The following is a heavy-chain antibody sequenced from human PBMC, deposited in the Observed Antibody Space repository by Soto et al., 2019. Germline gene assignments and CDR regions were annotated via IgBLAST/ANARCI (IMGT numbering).Heavy chain of an antibody. CDR2: HDPEDGQT. D-gene: IGHD3-9*01. CDR1: VGNLTALF. V-gene: IGHV1-24*01. CDR3: ATDIDWYNCFDP. J-gene: IGHJ5*02. Sequence: GASVKVACKVFVGNLTALFIHWRRKTHGRGLEWMGGHDPEDGQTVYAQNFQGRLPMTEDTSTDTAYLELANLRSDDTAVYYCATDIDWYNCFDPCGPGTLVTVSP.